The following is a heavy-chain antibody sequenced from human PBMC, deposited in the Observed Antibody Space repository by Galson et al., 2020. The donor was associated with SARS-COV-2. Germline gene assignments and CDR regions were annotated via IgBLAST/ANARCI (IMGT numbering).Heavy chain of an antibody. Sequence: SGPTLVKPTQTLTLACTFSGFSLSTSGMCVNWIRQPPGKALEWLARIDWDDDTYHSTSLKTRLTISKDTSKNQVVLIMTNMDPMDTATYYCARQYNALSGASDHWGQGTLVTVSS. CDR3: ARQYNALSGASDH. J-gene: IGHJ4*02. CDR1: GFSLSTSGMC. V-gene: IGHV2-70*11. D-gene: IGHD1-20*01. CDR2: IDWDDDT.